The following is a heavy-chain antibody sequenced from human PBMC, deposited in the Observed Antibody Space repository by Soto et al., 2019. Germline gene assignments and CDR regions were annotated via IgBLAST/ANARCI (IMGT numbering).Heavy chain of an antibody. CDR1: GGSISSYY. Sequence: KPSETLSLTCTVSGGSISSYYWSWIRQPPGKGLEWIGYIYYSGSTNYNPSLKSRVTISVDTSKNQFSLKLSSVTAADTAVYYCARGASRGNYGETYYYYYYMDVWGKGTTVTVSS. V-gene: IGHV4-59*01. D-gene: IGHD1-7*01. J-gene: IGHJ6*03. CDR2: IYYSGST. CDR3: ARGASRGNYGETYYYYYYMDV.